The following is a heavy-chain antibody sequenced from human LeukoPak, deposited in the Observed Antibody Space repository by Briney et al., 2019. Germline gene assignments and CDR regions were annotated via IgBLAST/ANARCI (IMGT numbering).Heavy chain of an antibody. V-gene: IGHV3-23*01. D-gene: IGHD3-22*01. J-gene: IGHJ4*02. CDR1: GFTFSSYA. CDR2: ISGSGGST. CDR3: AKPTNYYDSSGYYDPFDY. Sequence: GGSLRLSCAASGFTFSSYAMSWVRQAPGKGLEWVSAISGSGGSTYYADSVKGRFTISRDNSKNTLYLQMNSLRAEDTAVYYCAKPTNYYDSSGYYDPFDYWGQGTLVTVSS.